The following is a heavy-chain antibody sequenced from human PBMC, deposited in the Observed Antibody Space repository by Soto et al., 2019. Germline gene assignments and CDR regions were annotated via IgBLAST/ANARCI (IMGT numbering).Heavy chain of an antibody. CDR3: AKDYSGLGITMIVVDETGFDY. D-gene: IGHD3-22*01. V-gene: IGHV3-23*01. J-gene: IGHJ4*02. CDR1: GFTFSSYA. Sequence: GGSLRLSSAASGFTFSSYAMTWVRQARGKGLEWVSAISGSGGSTYYADSVKGRFTISRDNSKNTLYLQMNSLRAEDTAVYYCAKDYSGLGITMIVVDETGFDYWGQGALVTVSS. CDR2: ISGSGGST.